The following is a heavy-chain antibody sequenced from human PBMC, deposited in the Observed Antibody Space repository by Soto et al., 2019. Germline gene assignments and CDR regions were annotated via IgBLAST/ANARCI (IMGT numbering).Heavy chain of an antibody. CDR3: AKDTFGGVIGGLGFVFDY. Sequence: GGSLRLSCAASGFTFDDYAMHWVRQAPGKGLEWVSGISWNSGSIGYADSVKGRFTISRDNAKNSLYLQMNSLRAEDTALYYCAKDTFGGVIGGLGFVFDYWGQGTLVTVSS. J-gene: IGHJ4*02. CDR2: ISWNSGSI. V-gene: IGHV3-9*01. CDR1: GFTFDDYA. D-gene: IGHD3-16*02.